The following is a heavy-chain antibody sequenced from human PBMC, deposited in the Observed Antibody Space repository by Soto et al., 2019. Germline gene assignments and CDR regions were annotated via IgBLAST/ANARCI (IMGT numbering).Heavy chain of an antibody. V-gene: IGHV1-69*13. J-gene: IGHJ6*02. CDR1: GGTFSSYA. D-gene: IGHD3-10*01. CDR3: ASNRDHYYGSGSYDGMDV. Sequence: SVKVSCKASGGTFSSYAISWVRQAPGQGLEWMGGIIPIFGTANYAQKFQGRVTITADESTSTAYMELSSLRSEDTAVYYCASNRDHYYGSGSYDGMDVWGQGTKVPVSS. CDR2: IIPIFGTA.